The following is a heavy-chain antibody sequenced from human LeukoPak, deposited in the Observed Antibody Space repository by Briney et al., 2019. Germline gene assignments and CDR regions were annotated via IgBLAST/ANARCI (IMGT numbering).Heavy chain of an antibody. V-gene: IGHV4-4*02. CDR1: GGSISSSNW. J-gene: IGHJ4*02. CDR3: ARDNYNYYDSSGYYDY. Sequence: SETLSLTCAVSGGSISSSNWWSWVRQPPGKGLEWIGEIYHSGSTNYNPSLKSRVTISVDKSKNQFSLKLSSVTATDTAVYYCARDNYNYYDSSGYYDYWGQGTLVTVSS. D-gene: IGHD3-22*01. CDR2: IYHSGST.